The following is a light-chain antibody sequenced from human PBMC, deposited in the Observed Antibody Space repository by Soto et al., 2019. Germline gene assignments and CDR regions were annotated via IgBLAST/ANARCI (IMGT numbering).Light chain of an antibody. CDR2: DNN. CDR1: SSNLGNNY. J-gene: IGLJ1*01. CDR3: GTWDSSLSAGV. V-gene: IGLV1-51*01. Sequence: QSVLTQPPSVYAAPGQEVTISCSGSSSNLGNNYVSWYQQLPGTAPKLLLYDNNKRPTAMPDRLSGSKAGTSPTPHIIGLQTGDEADYYCGTWDSSLSAGVFGTGTKVTVL.